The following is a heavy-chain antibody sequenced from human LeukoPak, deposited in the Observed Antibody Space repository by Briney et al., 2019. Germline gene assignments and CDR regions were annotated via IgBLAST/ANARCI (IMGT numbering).Heavy chain of an antibody. CDR1: GYTFTGYY. Sequence: ASVKVSCKASGYTFTGYYMHWVRQAPGQGLEWMGWINPNSGGTNYAQKFQGRVTMTRDTSISPAYMELSRLRSDDTAVYYCARDESGWYRMIFDYWGQGTLVTVSS. CDR2: INPNSGGT. V-gene: IGHV1-2*02. J-gene: IGHJ4*02. D-gene: IGHD6-19*01. CDR3: ARDESGWYRMIFDY.